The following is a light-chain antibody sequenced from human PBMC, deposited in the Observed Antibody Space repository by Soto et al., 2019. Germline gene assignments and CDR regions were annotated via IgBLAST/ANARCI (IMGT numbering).Light chain of an antibody. CDR1: QSVSSY. V-gene: IGKV3-11*01. CDR3: QQRSN. Sequence: EIVLTQSPATLSLSPGERATLSCRASQSVSSYLAWYQQKPGQAPRLLIYDASNRATGIPARFGGSGSGTDFTLTISSLEPEDFAVYYCQQRSNFGGGTKVEIK. J-gene: IGKJ4*01. CDR2: DAS.